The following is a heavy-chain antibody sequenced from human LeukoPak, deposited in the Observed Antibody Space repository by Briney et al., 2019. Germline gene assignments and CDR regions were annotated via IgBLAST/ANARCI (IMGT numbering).Heavy chain of an antibody. CDR2: MKPNSGNT. D-gene: IGHD2-2*02. CDR1: GYTFTSYD. CDR3: ARGSYCSSTSCYTGYYYYYYMDV. Sequence: GASVKVSCKASGYTFTSYDINWVRQATGQGREWMGWMKPNSGNTGYAQKFQGRVIITRNSSISTAYMELSSLRSEDTAVYYCARGSYCSSTSCYTGYYYYYYMDVWGKGTTVTVSS. V-gene: IGHV1-8*03. J-gene: IGHJ6*03.